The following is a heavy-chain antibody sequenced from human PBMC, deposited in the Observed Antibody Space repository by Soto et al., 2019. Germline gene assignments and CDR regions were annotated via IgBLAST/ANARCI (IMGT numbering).Heavy chain of an antibody. CDR3: AKARCSTTNCYVPDY. Sequence: EVQLLESGGGLVQPGGSLRLSCAASGFTFSTYTMSWVRRAPGKGLEWVSAMSGSGASPYYADSVQGRFTISRDNPKRTLYLQMNKLRAEYTAVYYCAKARCSTTNCYVPDYWGQGTLVTVSS. J-gene: IGHJ4*02. CDR1: GFTFSTYT. D-gene: IGHD2-2*01. CDR2: MSGSGASP. V-gene: IGHV3-23*01.